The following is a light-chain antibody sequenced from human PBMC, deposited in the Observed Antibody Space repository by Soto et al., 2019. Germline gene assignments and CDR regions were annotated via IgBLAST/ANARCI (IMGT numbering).Light chain of an antibody. CDR1: QSVSSSY. CDR2: DSS. V-gene: IGKV3-20*01. CDR3: QQYGSSVYT. J-gene: IGKJ2*01. Sequence: DIVLTQSPGTLSLSPGERATLSCRASQSVSSSYLAWYQQKPGQAPRLLIYDSSTRATGIPDRFRSSGSGTDFTLTINRLDPEDFAVYYCQQYGSSVYTFGQGTKLEIK.